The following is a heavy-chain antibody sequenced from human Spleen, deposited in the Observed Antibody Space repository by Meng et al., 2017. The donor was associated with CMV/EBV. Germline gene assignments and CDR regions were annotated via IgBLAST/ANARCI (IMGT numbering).Heavy chain of an antibody. CDR2: INPINGGK. Sequence: SCKASGYTVTGYYVHWVRQAPGQGLEWMGWINPINGGKSYAQKFQGRVTMTRDTSITTAYLELSRLRSDDTAVYYCARVPGYAIFDYWGQGALVTVSS. CDR1: GYTVTGYY. V-gene: IGHV1-2*02. CDR3: ARVPGYAIFDY. D-gene: IGHD5-12*01. J-gene: IGHJ4*02.